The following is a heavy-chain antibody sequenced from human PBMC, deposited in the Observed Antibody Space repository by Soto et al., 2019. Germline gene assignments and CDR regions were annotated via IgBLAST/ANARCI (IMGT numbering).Heavy chain of an antibody. D-gene: IGHD3-22*01. J-gene: IGHJ4*02. CDR1: GASVSSGSYY. CDR3: ARAPDYYDSTHFDY. V-gene: IGHV4-61*01. Sequence: QVQLQESGPGLVKPSETLSLTCTVSGASVSSGSYYWSWIRQPPGKGLEWIGYTYNSGSTHYNPSLKSRVIISVDTSKNQFSLKLSSVTAADTAVYYCARAPDYYDSTHFDYWGQGTLVTVSS. CDR2: TYNSGST.